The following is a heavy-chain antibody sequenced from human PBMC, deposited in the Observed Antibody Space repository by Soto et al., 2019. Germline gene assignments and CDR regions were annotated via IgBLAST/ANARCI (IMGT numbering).Heavy chain of an antibody. J-gene: IGHJ6*02. CDR3: AALVYCSSTSCYTNYGMDV. CDR1: GFTFTSSA. CDR2: IVVGSGNT. Sequence: SVKVSCKASGFTFTSSAVQWVRQARGQRLEWIGWIVVGSGNTNYAQKFQERVTITRDMSTSTAYMELSSLRSEDTAVYYCAALVYCSSTSCYTNYGMDVWGQGTTVTV. V-gene: IGHV1-58*01. D-gene: IGHD2-2*02.